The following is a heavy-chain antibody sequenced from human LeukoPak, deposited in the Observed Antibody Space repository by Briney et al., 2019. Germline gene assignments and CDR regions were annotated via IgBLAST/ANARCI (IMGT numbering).Heavy chain of an antibody. CDR1: GGSISSSSYY. Sequence: SETLSLTCTVSGGSISSSSYYWGWIRQPPGKGLEWIGYIFYGGSTNYNPSLKSRVTISVDTSKNQFSLKLSSVTAADTAVYFCARHDGSSLPFDYWGQGTLVTVSS. J-gene: IGHJ4*02. D-gene: IGHD6-13*01. CDR2: IFYGGST. V-gene: IGHV4-61*05. CDR3: ARHDGSSLPFDY.